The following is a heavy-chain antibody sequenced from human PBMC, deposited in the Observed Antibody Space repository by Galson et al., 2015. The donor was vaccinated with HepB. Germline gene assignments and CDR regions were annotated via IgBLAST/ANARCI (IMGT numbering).Heavy chain of an antibody. CDR3: ARDRAFYELWTAYYREPVTYFDP. CDR1: GGSISNFH. V-gene: IGHV4-59*01. D-gene: IGHD3/OR15-3a*01. J-gene: IGHJ5*02. CDR2: IYYSGTT. Sequence: SETLSLTCSVSGGSISNFHWSWIRQSPGKGPEWLGYIYYSGTTDSNPSLKSPATISLDTSKNQFSLKLTSLITADTAIYYCARDRAFYELWTAYYREPVTYFDPWGPGILVTVSS.